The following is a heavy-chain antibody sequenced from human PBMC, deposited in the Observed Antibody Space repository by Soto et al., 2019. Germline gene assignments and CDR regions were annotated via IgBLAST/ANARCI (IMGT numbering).Heavy chain of an antibody. CDR1: GYTFTSYG. J-gene: IGHJ6*02. V-gene: IGHV1-18*01. CDR3: ARLSDSRPSSGMDV. D-gene: IGHD6-6*01. CDR2: ISAYNGNT. Sequence: GASVKVSCKASGYTFTSYGISCVRQAPGQGLEWMGWISAYNGNTNYAQKLQGRVTMTTDTSTSTAYMELRSLRSDDTAVYYCARLSDSRPSSGMDVWGQGTTVTVSS.